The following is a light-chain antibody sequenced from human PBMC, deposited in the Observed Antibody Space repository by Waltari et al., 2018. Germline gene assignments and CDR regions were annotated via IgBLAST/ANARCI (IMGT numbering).Light chain of an antibody. J-gene: IGLJ2*01. CDR2: EGS. CDR3: CSYAGSSTLV. V-gene: IGLV2-23*01. CDR1: SRDVGSYNL. Sequence: QSALTQPASVSGSPGQSITISCTGTSRDVGSYNLVSLYHQHPGKAPKLMIYEGSKRPSGVSNRFSGSKSGNTTSLTISGLQAEDEADYYCCSYAGSSTLVFGGGTKLTVL.